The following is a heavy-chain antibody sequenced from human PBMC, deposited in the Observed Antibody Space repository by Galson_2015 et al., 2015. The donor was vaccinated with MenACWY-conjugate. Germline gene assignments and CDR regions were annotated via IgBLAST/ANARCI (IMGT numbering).Heavy chain of an antibody. V-gene: IGHV3-11*06. J-gene: IGHJ3*01. D-gene: IGHD1-14*01. CDR1: GFTFSDYF. CDR3: VRLSHYGIGTGAFDL. Sequence: SLRLSCAASGFTFSDYFMSWVRQAPGKGLEWVSHINTRGIYTNYADSVRGRLTISRDNAENSLFLQMNNLRAEDTAVYYCVRLSHYGIGTGAFDLWGQGAVVTVSS. CDR2: INTRGIYT.